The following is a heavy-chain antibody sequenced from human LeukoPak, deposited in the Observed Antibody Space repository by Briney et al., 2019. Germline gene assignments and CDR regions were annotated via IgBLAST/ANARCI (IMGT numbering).Heavy chain of an antibody. CDR1: GFNFDNFW. Sequence: PGGSLRLPCAASGFNFDNFWMSWVRQAPGKGLEWVANIREDGGKQNYVDSVKGRFTISRDNAKSSVYLQLNSLRADDTAIYYCAKDIPGGGDDYWGQGTLVTVSS. J-gene: IGHJ4*02. CDR3: AKDIPGGGDDY. V-gene: IGHV3-7*01. D-gene: IGHD2-21*02. CDR2: IREDGGKQ.